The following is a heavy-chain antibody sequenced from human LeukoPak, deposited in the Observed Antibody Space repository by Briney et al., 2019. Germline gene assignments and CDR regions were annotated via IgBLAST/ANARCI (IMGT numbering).Heavy chain of an antibody. Sequence: GASVKVSCKASGYTITNYGITWVRQAPGQGLEWMGWISAYNGKTNYAQKLQGRVTMTTDTSTSTAYMELRSLRSDDTAVYYCARDHGRYGSGSYYRRSVERRFDYWGQGTLVTVSS. V-gene: IGHV1-18*01. J-gene: IGHJ4*02. CDR1: GYTITNYG. D-gene: IGHD3-10*01. CDR3: ARDHGRYGSGSYYRRSVERRFDY. CDR2: ISAYNGKT.